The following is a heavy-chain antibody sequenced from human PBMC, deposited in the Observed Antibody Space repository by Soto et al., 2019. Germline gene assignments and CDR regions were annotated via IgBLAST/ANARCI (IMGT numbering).Heavy chain of an antibody. CDR1: GGTFSSYT. CDR2: IIPILGIA. CDR3: AGERRLYNWNYVDY. Sequence: QVQLVQSGAEVKKPGSSVKVSCKASGGTFSSYTISWVRQAPGQGLEWMGRIIPILGIANYAQKFQDRVTITADKSTSTAYMELSSLRSEDTAVYYCAGERRLYNWNYVDYWGQGTLVTVSS. J-gene: IGHJ4*02. D-gene: IGHD1-20*01. V-gene: IGHV1-69*08.